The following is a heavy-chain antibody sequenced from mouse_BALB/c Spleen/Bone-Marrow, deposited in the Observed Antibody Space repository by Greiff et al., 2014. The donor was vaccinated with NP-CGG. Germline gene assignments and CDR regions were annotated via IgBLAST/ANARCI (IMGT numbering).Heavy chain of an antibody. CDR1: GYSFATYW. J-gene: IGHJ2*01. CDR2: IYPCSGDI. D-gene: IGHD2-10*02. Sequence: VQLQQSGAELVRPGASVKISCKASGYSFATYWISWLKQRHGHGLEWIGEIYPCSGDINYNEKVKGKATLTADTSSSTAYMRLSSLTSEESAVYFCAREEYGNYDRFVDYWGQGTTLTVSS. V-gene: IGHV1-63*02. CDR3: AREEYGNYDRFVDY.